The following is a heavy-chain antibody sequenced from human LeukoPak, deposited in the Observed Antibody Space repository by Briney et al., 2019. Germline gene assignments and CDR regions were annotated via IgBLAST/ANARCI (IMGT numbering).Heavy chain of an antibody. CDR3: ARRSVFMIGADS. CDR2: INHSGST. D-gene: IGHD3-22*01. CDR1: GGSFSGYY. V-gene: IGHV4-34*01. Sequence: SETLSLTCAVYGGSFSGYYWSWIRQPPGKGLEWIGEINHSGSTNYNPSLKSRVTISVDTSKNQFSLELSPVTAAETAVYYCARRSVFMIGADSWGQGTRVTVSS. J-gene: IGHJ4*02.